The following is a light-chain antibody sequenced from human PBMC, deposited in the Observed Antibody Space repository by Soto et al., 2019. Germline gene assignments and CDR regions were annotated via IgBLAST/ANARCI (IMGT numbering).Light chain of an antibody. V-gene: IGKV1-5*01. CDR1: QSISSR. Sequence: DIQMTQSPSTQSASVGDRVTITCRASQSISSRLAWYQQKPGKAPKFLVYDASNLESGVPSRFSGSGSGTDFTFTISSLQPEDIATYYCQQYDNLPLTFGGGTKVDI. CDR2: DAS. J-gene: IGKJ4*01. CDR3: QQYDNLPLT.